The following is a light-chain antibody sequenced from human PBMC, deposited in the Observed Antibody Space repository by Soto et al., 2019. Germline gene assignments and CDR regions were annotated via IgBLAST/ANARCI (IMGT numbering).Light chain of an antibody. Sequence: EIVLTQSPGTLSLSPGERATLSCRARQSVSSSYLAWYQQKPGQAPRLLIYGASSRATGIPDRFSGSGSGTDFPLTISRLEPEDFAVYYCQQYGSSPYTFGQGTPLEIK. V-gene: IGKV3-20*01. CDR2: GAS. CDR3: QQYGSSPYT. CDR1: QSVSSSY. J-gene: IGKJ2*01.